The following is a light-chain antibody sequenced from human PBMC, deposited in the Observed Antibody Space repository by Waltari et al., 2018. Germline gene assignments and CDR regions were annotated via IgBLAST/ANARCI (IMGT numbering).Light chain of an antibody. CDR2: SNN. Sequence: QSVLTQPPSASGPPGQRVTIPCSGGYSNLGSNTVHWYQQLPGTAPKLLIYSNNQRPSGVPDRFSGSKSGTSASLAISGLQSEDEADYYCAAWDDSLNGRGVFGGGTKLTVL. CDR1: YSNLGSNT. J-gene: IGLJ2*01. V-gene: IGLV1-44*01. CDR3: AAWDDSLNGRGV.